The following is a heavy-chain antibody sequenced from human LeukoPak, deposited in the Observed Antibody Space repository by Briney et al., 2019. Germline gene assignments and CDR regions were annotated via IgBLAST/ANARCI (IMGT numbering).Heavy chain of an antibody. CDR3: AKSEGCSSTRCYEASYYYYYYYMDV. D-gene: IGHD2-2*01. Sequence: GGSLRLSCGASGFTFSSYAMTWARQAPGKVLEWVSAISGGGGSTYYADSVKGRFTISRDNSKNTLYLQMNSLRAEDTAVYYCAKSEGCSSTRCYEASYYYYYYYMDVWGKGTTVTVSS. CDR1: GFTFSSYA. V-gene: IGHV3-23*01. J-gene: IGHJ6*03. CDR2: ISGGGGST.